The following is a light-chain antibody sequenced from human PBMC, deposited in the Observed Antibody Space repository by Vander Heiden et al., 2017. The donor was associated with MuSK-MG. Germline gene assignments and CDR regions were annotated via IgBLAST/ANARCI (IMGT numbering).Light chain of an antibody. CDR2: DVA. J-gene: IGLJ3*02. V-gene: IGLV2-11*01. CDR1: SSDVGDYNY. CDR3: CSYAGTYVV. Sequence: SALTPPRSVSGSPGQSVTISCTGTSSDVGDYNYVSWYQQHPGKAPKLMMYDVAKRPSGVPDRFSGSKSGNTASLTISGLQAEDEADYYCCSYAGTYVVFGGGTKLTVL.